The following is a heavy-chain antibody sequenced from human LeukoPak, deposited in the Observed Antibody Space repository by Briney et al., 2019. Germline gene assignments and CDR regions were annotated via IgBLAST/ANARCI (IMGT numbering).Heavy chain of an antibody. Sequence: SETLSLTCTVSGGSISSYYWSWIRQPPGKGLEWIGEINLSGSTNYNPSLKSRVTISVDTSKNQFSLKLSSVTAADTAVYYCARDVTRRIRKYYFDYWGQGTLVTVSS. CDR1: GGSISSYY. CDR2: INLSGST. J-gene: IGHJ4*02. V-gene: IGHV4-34*01. CDR3: ARDVTRRIRKYYFDY. D-gene: IGHD4-17*01.